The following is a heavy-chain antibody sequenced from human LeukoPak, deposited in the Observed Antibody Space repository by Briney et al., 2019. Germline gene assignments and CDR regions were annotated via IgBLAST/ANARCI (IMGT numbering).Heavy chain of an antibody. V-gene: IGHV4-39*07. D-gene: IGHD2-2*03. J-gene: IGHJ4*02. CDR2: IYYSGST. CDR3: ARNPVLDIVVVPAAIFDY. Sequence: SETLSLTCTVSGGSISSSSYYWGWVRQPPGKGLEWIGSIYYSGSTYYNPSLKSRVTISVDTSKNQFSLKLSSVTAADTAVYYCARNPVLDIVVVPAAIFDYWGQGTLVTVSS. CDR1: GGSISSSSYY.